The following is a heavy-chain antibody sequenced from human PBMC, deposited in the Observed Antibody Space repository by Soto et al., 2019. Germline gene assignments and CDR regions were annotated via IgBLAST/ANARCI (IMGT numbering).Heavy chain of an antibody. D-gene: IGHD3-3*01. CDR2: IYYSGST. J-gene: IGHJ4*02. CDR1: GGSISSGGYY. Sequence: KPSETLSLTCTVSGGSISSGGYYWSWIRQHPGKGLEWIGYIYYSGSTYYNPSLKSRVTISVDTSKNQFSLKLSSVTAADTAVYYCARDRSGYYLIDYWGQGTLVTVSS. CDR3: ARDRSGYYLIDY. V-gene: IGHV4-31*03.